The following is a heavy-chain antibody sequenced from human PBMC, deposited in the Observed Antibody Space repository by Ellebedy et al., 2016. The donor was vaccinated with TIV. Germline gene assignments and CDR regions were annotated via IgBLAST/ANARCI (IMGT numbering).Heavy chain of an antibody. V-gene: IGHV3-9*01. Sequence: GGSLRLXXAASGFNFDDYAMHWVRQAPGKDLEWVSGISWNSGNVNYADSVKGRFTISRDNVNDSLHLQMNSLRPEDTAFYYCVKDKSVSGFSFWFFDLWGRGTLVTVSS. J-gene: IGHJ2*01. CDR1: GFNFDDYA. D-gene: IGHD3-22*01. CDR2: ISWNSGNV. CDR3: VKDKSVSGFSFWFFDL.